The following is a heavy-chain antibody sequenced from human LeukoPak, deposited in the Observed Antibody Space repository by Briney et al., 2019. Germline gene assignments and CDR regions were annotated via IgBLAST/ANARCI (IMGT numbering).Heavy chain of an antibody. Sequence: KPSETLSLTCTVSGYSISSGYYWGWIRQPPGKGLEWIGSIYHSGSTYYNPSLKSRVTISVDTSKNQFSLKLSSVTAADTAVYYCARASTSTVTTWGNWFDPWGQGTLVTVSS. D-gene: IGHD4-17*01. CDR3: ARASTSTVTTWGNWFDP. V-gene: IGHV4-38-2*02. CDR1: GYSISSGYY. CDR2: IYHSGST. J-gene: IGHJ5*02.